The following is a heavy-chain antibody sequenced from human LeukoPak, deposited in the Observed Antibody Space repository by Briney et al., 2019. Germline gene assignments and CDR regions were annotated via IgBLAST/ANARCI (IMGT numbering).Heavy chain of an antibody. CDR3: ARESPRSNYYGSGSYSAY. CDR2: IYYSGST. Sequence: SETLSLTCTVSGGSISSGDYYWSWIRQPPGKGLEWIGYIYYSGSTYYNPSLKSRVTISVDTSKNQFSLKLSSVTAADTAVYYCARESPRSNYYGSGSYSAYWGQGTLVTVSS. V-gene: IGHV4-30-4*01. CDR1: GGSISSGDYY. J-gene: IGHJ4*02. D-gene: IGHD3-10*01.